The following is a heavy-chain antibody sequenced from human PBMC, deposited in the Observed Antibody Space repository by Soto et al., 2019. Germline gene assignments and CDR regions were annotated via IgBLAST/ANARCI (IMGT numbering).Heavy chain of an antibody. CDR1: GFTFSNYG. CDR2: ISGSGDRA. V-gene: IGHV3-23*01. Sequence: EVQLLESGGGLIQPGGSLRLSCGASGFTFSNYGMTWVRQAPGKGLEWVSTISGSGDRAFYADPVKGRFTISRDNSKNPLYLQMNSLSAEDTAMYYCAKEMIASTLADFFDYWGQGILVTVSS. CDR3: AKEMIASTLADFFDY. J-gene: IGHJ4*02. D-gene: IGHD2-21*01.